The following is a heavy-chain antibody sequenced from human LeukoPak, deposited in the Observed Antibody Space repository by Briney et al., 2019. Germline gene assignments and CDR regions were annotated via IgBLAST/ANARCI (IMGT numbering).Heavy chain of an antibody. CDR2: IYHSGST. V-gene: IGHV4-38-2*02. J-gene: IGHJ3*02. CDR3: ARERGTDLIAVVVAATEAPDAFDI. CDR1: GYSISSGYY. D-gene: IGHD2-15*01. Sequence: SETLSLTCTVSGYSISSGYYWGWIRQPPGKGLEWIGSIYHSGSTYYNPSLKSRVTISVDTSKNQFSLKLSSVTAADTAVYYCARERGTDLIAVVVAATEAPDAFDIWGQGTMVTVSS.